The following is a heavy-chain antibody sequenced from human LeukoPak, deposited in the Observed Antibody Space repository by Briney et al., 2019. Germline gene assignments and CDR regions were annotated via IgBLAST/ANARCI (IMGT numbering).Heavy chain of an antibody. V-gene: IGHV5-51*01. J-gene: IGHJ4*02. Sequence: GESLKISCKGSGYSFTSYWIGWVRQMPGKGLEWMGIISPGDADTRYSPSFQGQVSISADKSISTAYLQWSSVKASDTAMYYCARLRSGWDFDYWGQGSLVTVSS. CDR1: GYSFTSYW. CDR3: ARLRSGWDFDY. CDR2: ISPGDADT. D-gene: IGHD6-19*01.